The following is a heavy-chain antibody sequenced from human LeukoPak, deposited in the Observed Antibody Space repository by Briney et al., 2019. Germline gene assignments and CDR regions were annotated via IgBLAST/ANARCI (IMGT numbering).Heavy chain of an antibody. CDR2: IYYSGST. J-gene: IGHJ6*03. Sequence: PSETLSLTCTVSGGSISSYYWSWIRQPPGKGLEWIGYIYYSGSTNYNPSLKSRVTISVDTSKNQFSLKLSSVTAADTAVYYCARGVVGSGYFYYYYMDVWGKGTTVTVSS. D-gene: IGHD3-3*01. V-gene: IGHV4-59*01. CDR1: GGSISSYY. CDR3: ARGVVGSGYFYYYYMDV.